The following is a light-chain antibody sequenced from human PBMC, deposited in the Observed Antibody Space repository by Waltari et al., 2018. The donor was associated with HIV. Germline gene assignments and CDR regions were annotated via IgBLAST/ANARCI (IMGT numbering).Light chain of an antibody. CDR1: SSDVGCSNY. CDR3: SSYTSSSVL. V-gene: IGLV2-14*01. CDR2: EVS. J-gene: IGLJ2*01. Sequence: QSALTQPASVSGSPGQSITISCTGTSSDVGCSNYVSWYQQHPGKAPKLMIYEVSNRPSGVSNRFSGSKSGNTASLTISGLQAEDEADYYCSSYTSSSVLFGGGTKVTVL.